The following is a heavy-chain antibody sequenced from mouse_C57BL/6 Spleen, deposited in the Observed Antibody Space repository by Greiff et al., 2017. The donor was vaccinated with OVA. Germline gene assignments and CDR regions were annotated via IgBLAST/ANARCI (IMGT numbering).Heavy chain of an antibody. J-gene: IGHJ4*01. CDR2: IYPSDSVP. Sequence: QVQLQQPGAELVRPGSSVKLSCKASGYTFTSYCMDWVKQRPGQGLEWIGNIYPSDSVPHYNQKFKAKATLTVDKSSSTAYMQLSSLTSEDSAVDYCARAFYYGSRVVASRDAMDYWGQGTSVTVSS. D-gene: IGHD1-1*01. V-gene: IGHV1-61*01. CDR1: GYTFTSYC. CDR3: ARAFYYGSRVVASRDAMDY.